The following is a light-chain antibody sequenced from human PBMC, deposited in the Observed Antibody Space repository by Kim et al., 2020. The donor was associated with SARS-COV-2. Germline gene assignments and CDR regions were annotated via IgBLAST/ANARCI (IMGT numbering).Light chain of an antibody. V-gene: IGLV1-51*01. CDR2: DND. Sequence: QSVLTQPPSVSAAPGQKVTISCSGSTSNIKNNYVHWYHQVPGAAPKVVIYDNDRRPSGIPDRFSGSKSDTSATLDITGLQTEDEGDYYCGTWDSSLSAVVFGGGTQLTVL. CDR3: GTWDSSLSAVV. J-gene: IGLJ3*02. CDR1: TSNIKNNY.